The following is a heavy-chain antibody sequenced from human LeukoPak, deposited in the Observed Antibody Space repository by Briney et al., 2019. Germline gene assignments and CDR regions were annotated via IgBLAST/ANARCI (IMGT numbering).Heavy chain of an antibody. D-gene: IGHD6-19*01. Sequence: PGGSPRLSCAASGFTFSSYAMHWVRQAPGKGLEYVSAISSNGGSTYYANSVKGRFTISRDNSKNTLYLQMGSLRAEDMAVYYCAREGSGWYVGAIDYWGQGTLVTVSS. J-gene: IGHJ4*02. CDR1: GFTFSSYA. V-gene: IGHV3-64*01. CDR3: AREGSGWYVGAIDY. CDR2: ISSNGGST.